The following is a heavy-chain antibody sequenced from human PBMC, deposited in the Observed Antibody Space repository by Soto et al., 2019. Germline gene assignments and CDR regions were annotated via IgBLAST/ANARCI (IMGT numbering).Heavy chain of an antibody. CDR2: IWYDGSNK. CDR3: AREFYYYGSGSYPVNY. CDR1: GFTFSSYG. Sequence: QVQLVESGGGVVQPGRSLRLSCAASGFTFSSYGMHWVRQAPCKGLEWVAVIWYDGSNKYYADSVQGRFTISRDNSKNTLYLQMNSLRAEDTAVYYCAREFYYYGSGSYPVNYWGQGTLVTVSS. V-gene: IGHV3-33*01. J-gene: IGHJ4*02. D-gene: IGHD3-10*01.